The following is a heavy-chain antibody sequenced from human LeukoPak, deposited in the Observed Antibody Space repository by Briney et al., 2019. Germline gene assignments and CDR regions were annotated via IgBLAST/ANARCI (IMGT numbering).Heavy chain of an antibody. CDR1: GFTFSSYG. J-gene: IGHJ4*02. V-gene: IGHV3-33*01. Sequence: PGGSLRLSCAASGFTFSSYGMHWVRQAPVKGLEWVALIWYDGSNKYYADSVKGRFTISRDNSKNTLYLQMNSLRAEDTAVYYFARDVWAESQWPYYFDYWGQGTLVTVSS. CDR2: IWYDGSNK. CDR3: ARDVWAESQWPYYFDY. D-gene: IGHD6-19*01.